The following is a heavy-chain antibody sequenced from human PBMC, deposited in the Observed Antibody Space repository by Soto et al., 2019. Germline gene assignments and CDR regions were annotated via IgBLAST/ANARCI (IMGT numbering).Heavy chain of an antibody. V-gene: IGHV3-15*01. CDR1: GFTFTNSW. CDR2: IMSKTHGGTT. D-gene: IGHD3-9*01. J-gene: IGHJ4*02. CDR3: TTDRYN. Sequence: EVQLVESGGGMVKPGGSLRLSCAASGFTFTNSWMSWVRQTPGKGLEWVARIMSKTHGGTTDYAAPVKGRFTISRDDSKNTLYLQTNSLKAEDTAVYYCTTDRYNWGQGILVTVSS.